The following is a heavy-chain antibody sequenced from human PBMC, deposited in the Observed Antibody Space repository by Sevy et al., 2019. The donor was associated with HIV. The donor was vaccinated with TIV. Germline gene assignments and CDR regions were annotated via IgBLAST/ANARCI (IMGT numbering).Heavy chain of an antibody. CDR1: AGSISSYY. Sequence: SETLSLTCTVSAGSISSYYWSWIRQPPGKGLEWIAYIHDSGNTNYNPSLKSRVTLSIDTSKNQFSLKLSSVTAADTALYYCARAPPVRSGDDSLNWFDPWGQGTLVTVSS. J-gene: IGHJ5*02. CDR3: ARAPPVRSGDDSLNWFDP. CDR2: IHDSGNT. D-gene: IGHD5-12*01. V-gene: IGHV4-59*01.